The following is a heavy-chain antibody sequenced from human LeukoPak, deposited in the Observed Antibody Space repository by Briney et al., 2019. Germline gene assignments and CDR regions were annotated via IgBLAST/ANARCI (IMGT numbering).Heavy chain of an antibody. J-gene: IGHJ4*02. D-gene: IGHD1-26*01. CDR2: IGGSGGVT. Sequence: PGGSLRLSCAVSGCIFSNYAMSWVRQAPGKGLEWVSGIGGSGGVTYYADSVKGRFTISRDNSKNTLYLQMNSLRGDDTAIYYCAKASWEGVTTTYFDYWGQGTLVPVSS. V-gene: IGHV3-23*01. CDR1: GCIFSNYA. CDR3: AKASWEGVTTTYFDY.